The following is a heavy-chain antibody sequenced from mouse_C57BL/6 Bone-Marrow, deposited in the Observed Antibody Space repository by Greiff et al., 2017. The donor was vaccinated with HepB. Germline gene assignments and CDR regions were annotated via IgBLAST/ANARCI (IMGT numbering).Heavy chain of an antibody. J-gene: IGHJ3*01. CDR2: ISDGGSYT. Sequence: EVQLVESGGGLVKPGGSLKLSCAASGFTFSSYAMSWVRQTPEKRLEWVATISDGGSYTYYPDNVKGRFTISRDNAKNNLYLQMSHLKSEDTAMYYCARKLGAYWGQGTLVTVSA. V-gene: IGHV5-4*01. CDR1: GFTFSSYA. D-gene: IGHD4-1*01. CDR3: ARKLGAY.